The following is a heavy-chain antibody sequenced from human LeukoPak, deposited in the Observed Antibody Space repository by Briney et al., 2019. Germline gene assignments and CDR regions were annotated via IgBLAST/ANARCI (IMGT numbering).Heavy chain of an antibody. D-gene: IGHD1-26*01. V-gene: IGHV4-34*01. Sequence: SETLSLTCAVYGGSFSGYYRSWIRQPPGKGLEWIGEINHSGSTNYNPSLKSRVTISVDPSKTQFSLKLSSVTAADTAVYYCARRISGIVGATGAFDIWDQGTMVTVSP. CDR2: INHSGST. CDR1: GGSFSGYY. J-gene: IGHJ3*02. CDR3: ARRISGIVGATGAFDI.